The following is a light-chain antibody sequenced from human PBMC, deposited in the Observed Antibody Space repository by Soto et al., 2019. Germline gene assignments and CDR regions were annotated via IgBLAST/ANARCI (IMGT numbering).Light chain of an antibody. CDR1: QSVDTF. CDR3: QQYGTSPRT. CDR2: DAS. Sequence: ETSLTQSPAPLSLSPGERATPSCRASQSVDTFLAWYQQKPGQAPRLLIYDASNRATGIPARFSGSGSGTDFTLTISRLEPEDFAVYICQQYGTSPRTFGQGTRLEIK. J-gene: IGKJ5*01. V-gene: IGKV3-20*01.